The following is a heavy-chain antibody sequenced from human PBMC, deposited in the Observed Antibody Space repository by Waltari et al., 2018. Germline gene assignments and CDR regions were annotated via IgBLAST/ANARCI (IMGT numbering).Heavy chain of an antibody. V-gene: IGHV4-39*07. CDR2: INHSGST. J-gene: IGHJ6*03. Sequence: QLQLQESGPGLVKPSETLSLTCTVSGGSISSSSYYWGWIRQPPGKGLEWIGEINHSGSTNYNPSLKSRVTISVDTSKNQFSLKLSSVTAADTAVYYCAGPPPTTVTNRYYMDVWGKGTTVTVSS. D-gene: IGHD4-17*01. CDR1: GGSISSSSYY. CDR3: AGPPPTTVTNRYYMDV.